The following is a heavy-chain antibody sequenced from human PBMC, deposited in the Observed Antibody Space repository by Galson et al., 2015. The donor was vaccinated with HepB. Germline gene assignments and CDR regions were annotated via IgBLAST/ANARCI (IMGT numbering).Heavy chain of an antibody. CDR1: GFTFSSYA. CDR3: ARGRMVRGLSLRYDAVDI. Sequence: SLRLSCAGSGFTFSSYAMHWVRQAPGKGLEWVAVISFDGFNKYYADSVKGRFTISRDNSKNTLYLQMNSLSAEDTAVYYCARGRMVRGLSLRYDAVDIWGQGKMVTVSS. J-gene: IGHJ3*02. V-gene: IGHV3-30*04. CDR2: ISFDGFNK. D-gene: IGHD3-10*01.